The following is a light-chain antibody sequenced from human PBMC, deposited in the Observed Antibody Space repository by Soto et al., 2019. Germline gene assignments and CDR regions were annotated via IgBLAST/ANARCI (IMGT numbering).Light chain of an antibody. J-gene: IGKJ2*01. Sequence: EIALTQSPGTLSLSPGERATLSCRASQSVSSSYLAWYQQKPGQAPRLLIYGASSRATGIPDRFSGSGAGTDFTLMISRLEPLDLAVYYCQQYGSSPGRGGTFGQGTKLEIK. V-gene: IGKV3-20*01. CDR3: QQYGSSPGRGGT. CDR2: GAS. CDR1: QSVSSSY.